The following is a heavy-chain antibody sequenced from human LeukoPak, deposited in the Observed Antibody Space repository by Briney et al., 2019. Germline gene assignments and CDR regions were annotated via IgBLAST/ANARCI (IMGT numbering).Heavy chain of an antibody. D-gene: IGHD1-7*01. CDR1: GFTFSDYY. V-gene: IGHV3-11*04. CDR2: ISSSISTI. Sequence: GGSLRLSCAASGFTFSDYYMSWIRQAPGKGLEWVSYISSSISTIYYADSVKGRFTISRDNARNSLYLQMNSLRAEDTAVYYCARSNWNYLLDIWGQGTMVTVSS. J-gene: IGHJ3*02. CDR3: ARSNWNYLLDI.